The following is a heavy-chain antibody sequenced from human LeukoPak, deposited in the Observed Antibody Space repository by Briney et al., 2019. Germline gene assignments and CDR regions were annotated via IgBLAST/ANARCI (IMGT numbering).Heavy chain of an antibody. CDR1: GYTLTELS. CDR2: FDPEDGET. CDR3: ATDREKQWPTPFDY. V-gene: IGHV1-24*01. Sequence: ASVTVSCTVSGYTLTELSMHWVRQAPGKGLEWMGGFDPEDGETIYAQKFQGRVTMTEDTSTDTAYMELSSLRSEETAVYYCATDREKQWPTPFDYWGQGTLVTVSS. J-gene: IGHJ4*02. D-gene: IGHD6-19*01.